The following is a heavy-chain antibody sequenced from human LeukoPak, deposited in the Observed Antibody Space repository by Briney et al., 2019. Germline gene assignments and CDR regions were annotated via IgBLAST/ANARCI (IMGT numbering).Heavy chain of an antibody. CDR3: ARGVRGQYSSSWYYFDY. Sequence: QPGGSLRLSCVASGITVRNNYVSWVRQAPGKGLERVSAVYSGGSTYYADSVKGRFIISKDNSKNTVYLQMNSLRAEDTAVYYCARGVRGQYSSSWYYFDYWGQGTLVTVSS. CDR2: VYSGGST. D-gene: IGHD6-13*01. CDR1: GITVRNNY. V-gene: IGHV3-66*01. J-gene: IGHJ4*02.